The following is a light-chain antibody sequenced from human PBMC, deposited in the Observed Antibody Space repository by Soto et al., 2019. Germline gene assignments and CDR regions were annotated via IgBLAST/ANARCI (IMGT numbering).Light chain of an antibody. J-gene: IGKJ1*01. CDR3: QQYNNWPPVT. V-gene: IGKV3-15*01. Sequence: EIVLTQSPATLSVSPGERATLSCRASQSVSINLAWYQQKPGQAPRLLIYGASTRATGIPARFSGSGSGTEFTLTISSLQSEDFAVYYCQQYNNWPPVTFGQGTKVDIK. CDR2: GAS. CDR1: QSVSIN.